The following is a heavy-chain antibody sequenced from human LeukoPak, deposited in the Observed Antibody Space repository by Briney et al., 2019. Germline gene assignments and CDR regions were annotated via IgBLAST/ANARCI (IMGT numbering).Heavy chain of an antibody. CDR3: ARQRYGGNSGSGYYYYMDV. D-gene: IGHD4-23*01. CDR1: GFTLNTYT. Sequence: PGGSLRLSCAASGFTLNTYTKNWVRQAPGKGLEWVSSISSNSRYIFYADSVKGRFTISRDNAKNSLYLQMSSLRAEDTAVYYCARQRYGGNSGSGYYYYMDVWGKGTTVTVSS. V-gene: IGHV3-21*01. CDR2: ISSNSRYI. J-gene: IGHJ6*03.